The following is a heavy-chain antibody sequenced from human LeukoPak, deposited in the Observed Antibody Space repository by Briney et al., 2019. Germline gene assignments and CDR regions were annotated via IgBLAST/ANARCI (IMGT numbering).Heavy chain of an antibody. CDR1: GFTFGDYA. V-gene: IGHV3-49*04. D-gene: IGHD6-13*01. Sequence: SLRLSWTASGFTFGDYAMSWVRQASGKGLEWEGFIRSKAYGGTTEYAASVKGRFTISRDDSKSIAYLRMNSLKTEDTAVYYCTRGVAAAGIYYMDVWGKGTTVTISS. CDR2: IRSKAYGGTT. J-gene: IGHJ6*03. CDR3: TRGVAAAGIYYMDV.